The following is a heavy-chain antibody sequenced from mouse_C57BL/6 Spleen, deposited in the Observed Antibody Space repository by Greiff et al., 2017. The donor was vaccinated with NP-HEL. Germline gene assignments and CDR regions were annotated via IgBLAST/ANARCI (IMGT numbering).Heavy chain of an antibody. CDR2: IDPSDSYT. J-gene: IGHJ2*01. CDR3: ARRDGSSPFDY. D-gene: IGHD1-1*01. V-gene: IGHV1-59*01. CDR1: GYTFTSYW. Sequence: QVQLQQPGAELVRPGTSVKLSCKASGYTFTSYWMHWVKQRPGQGLEWIGVIDPSDSYTNYNHKFKGKATLTVATSSSTAYMQLSSLTSEDSAVYYCARRDGSSPFDYWGQGTTLTVSS.